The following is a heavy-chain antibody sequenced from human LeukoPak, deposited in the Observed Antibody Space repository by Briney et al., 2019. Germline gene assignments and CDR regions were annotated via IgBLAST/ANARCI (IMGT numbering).Heavy chain of an antibody. V-gene: IGHV4-38-2*02. J-gene: IGHJ3*02. CDR2: IYHSGST. CDR1: GYSISSGYY. Sequence: SETLSLTCTVSGYSISSGYYWGWIRQPPGKGLEWIGSIYHSGSTYYNPSLKSRVTISVDTSKNQFSLKLSSVTAADTAVYYCARDSNYYDSSGYYPINDAFDILGQGTMVTVSS. D-gene: IGHD3-22*01. CDR3: ARDSNYYDSSGYYPINDAFDI.